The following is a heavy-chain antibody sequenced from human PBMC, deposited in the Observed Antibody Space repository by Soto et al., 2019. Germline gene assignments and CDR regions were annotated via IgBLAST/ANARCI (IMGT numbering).Heavy chain of an antibody. CDR1: GYTFTSYA. J-gene: IGHJ6*02. CDR2: INTNTGNP. CDR3: ARDLDSSSWYHYYYGMDV. Sequence: ASVKVSCKASGYTFTSYAVNWVRQAPGQGLEWMGWINTNTGNPTYAQGFTGRFVFSLDTSVSTAYLQICSLKAEDTAVYYCARDLDSSSWYHYYYGMDVWGQGTTVTVSS. V-gene: IGHV7-4-1*01. D-gene: IGHD6-13*01.